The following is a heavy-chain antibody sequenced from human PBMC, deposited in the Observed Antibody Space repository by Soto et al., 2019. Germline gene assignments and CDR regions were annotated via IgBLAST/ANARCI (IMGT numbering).Heavy chain of an antibody. CDR1: GGSISSGDYY. J-gene: IGHJ6*02. D-gene: IGHD5-12*01. CDR2: TYYSGGT. Sequence: QVQLQESGPGLVKPSQTLSLTCNVSGGSISSGDYYWTWIRQPPGKGLEWIGYTYYSGGTYYTPSLKSRVTILLDTSKNQFSLKLNSVTAAHTAVYYFARDRATARVYHYYYGMNVWGQGTTVTVSS. V-gene: IGHV4-30-4*01. CDR3: ARDRATARVYHYYYGMNV.